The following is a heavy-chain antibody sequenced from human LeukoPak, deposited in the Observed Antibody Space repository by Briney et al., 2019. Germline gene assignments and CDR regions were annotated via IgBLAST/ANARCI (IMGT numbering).Heavy chain of an antibody. J-gene: IGHJ2*01. CDR1: GGSISSYY. Sequence: PSETLSLTCTVSGGSISSYYWSWIRQPAGKGLEWIGRIYTSGSTNYNPSLKSRVTMSVYTSKNQFSLKLSSVTAADTAVYYCARDAPGDGKLLLTWYFDLWGRGTLVTVSS. CDR2: IYTSGST. V-gene: IGHV4-4*07. D-gene: IGHD2-15*01. CDR3: ARDAPGDGKLLLTWYFDL.